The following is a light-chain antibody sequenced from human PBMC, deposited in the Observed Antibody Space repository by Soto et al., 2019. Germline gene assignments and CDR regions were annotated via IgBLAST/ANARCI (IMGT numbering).Light chain of an antibody. Sequence: DIPMTQSPSTLSASVGDRVTITCRASQSISSWLAWYQQKPGKAPKLLIFDASSLERGVPSRFSGSGSGTEFTLTISSLQPDDFATYYGQQYNSSSRTFGQGTKVEIK. CDR1: QSISSW. V-gene: IGKV1-5*01. J-gene: IGKJ1*01. CDR2: DAS. CDR3: QQYNSSSRT.